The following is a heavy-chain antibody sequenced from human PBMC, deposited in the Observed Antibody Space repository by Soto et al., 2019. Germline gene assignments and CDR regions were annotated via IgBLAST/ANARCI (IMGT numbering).Heavy chain of an antibody. CDR3: ARGPFCYGSGSYPYYIDY. CDR2: IWYDGSNK. J-gene: IGHJ4*02. V-gene: IGHV3-33*01. Sequence: QVQLVESGGGVVQPGRSLRLSCAASGFTFSSYGMHWVRQAPGKGLEWVAVIWYDGSNKYYADSVKGRFTISRHNSKNTLYLQMNSLRAEDTAVYYCARGPFCYGSGSYPYYIDYWGQGTLATVSS. D-gene: IGHD3-10*01. CDR1: GFTFSSYG.